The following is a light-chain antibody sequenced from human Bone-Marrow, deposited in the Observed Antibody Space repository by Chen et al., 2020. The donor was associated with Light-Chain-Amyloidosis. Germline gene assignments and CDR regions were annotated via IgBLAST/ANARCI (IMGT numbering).Light chain of an antibody. V-gene: IGLV1-44*01. CDR3: AAYDDSLNGVV. CDR1: SSNIGGNP. J-gene: IGLJ2*01. Sequence: QSVLTQPPSASGTPGQRVTISCSGSSSNIGGNPVNWYHQLPGTAPKLLVYSNNQRPSGVPDRFSGSKSGTSASLAISGLQSEDEADYYCAAYDDSLNGVVFGGRTKLTVL. CDR2: SNN.